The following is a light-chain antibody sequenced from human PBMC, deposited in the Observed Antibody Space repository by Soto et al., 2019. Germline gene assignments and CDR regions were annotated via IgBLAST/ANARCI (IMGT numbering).Light chain of an antibody. CDR1: QSVGSS. V-gene: IGKV3-20*01. CDR2: GTS. J-gene: IGKJ1*01. Sequence: EFVLTQSPGTLSLSPGERATLSCRASQSVGSSLAWYQQKPGQAPRLIIYGTSSRATGIPGRFSGSGSGTDFTVTISRLEPEDFAVYYCHQYGTSPPWTFGQGTTVEIK. CDR3: HQYGTSPPWT.